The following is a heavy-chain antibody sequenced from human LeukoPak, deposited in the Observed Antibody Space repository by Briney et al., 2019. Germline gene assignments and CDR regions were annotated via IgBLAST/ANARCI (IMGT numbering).Heavy chain of an antibody. Sequence: ASETLSLTCTVSGGSISSGSYYWSWIRQPAGKGLEWIGRIYTSGSTNYNPSLKSRVTISVDTSKNQFSLKLSSVTAADTAVYYCAREVGANWFDPWGQGTLVTVSS. D-gene: IGHD1-26*01. V-gene: IGHV4-61*02. CDR2: IYTSGST. CDR1: GGSISSGSYY. CDR3: AREVGANWFDP. J-gene: IGHJ5*02.